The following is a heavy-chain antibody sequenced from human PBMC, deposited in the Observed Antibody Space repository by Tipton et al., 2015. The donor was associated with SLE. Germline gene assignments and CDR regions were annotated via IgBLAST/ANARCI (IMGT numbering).Heavy chain of an antibody. Sequence: SLRLSCAASGFTFSNYWMHWVRQAPGKGLEWVSGINWNGGSTDYADSVKGRFTISRDNAKNSLFLQMNSLRAEDTAFYYCARDGGTGDPAYWGQGTLVTVSS. V-gene: IGHV3-20*04. CDR3: ARDGGTGDPAY. D-gene: IGHD7-27*01. J-gene: IGHJ4*02. CDR1: GFTFSNYW. CDR2: INWNGGST.